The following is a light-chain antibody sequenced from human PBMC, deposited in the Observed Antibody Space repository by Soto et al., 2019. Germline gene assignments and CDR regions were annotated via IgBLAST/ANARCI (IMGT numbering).Light chain of an antibody. CDR3: QHYGRSPPSWT. CDR1: QSVSSSY. V-gene: IGKV3-20*01. J-gene: IGKJ1*01. Sequence: EIVLTQSPGTLSLSPGERATLSCRASQSVSSSYLAWYQQKPGQPPRLLIFDASNRATGIPDRFSGSGSGTEFTLTISSLEPEDFAVYYCQHYGRSPPSWTF. CDR2: DAS.